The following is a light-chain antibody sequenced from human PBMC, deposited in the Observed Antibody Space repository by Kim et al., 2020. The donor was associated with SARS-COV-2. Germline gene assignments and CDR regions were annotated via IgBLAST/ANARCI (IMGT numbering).Light chain of an antibody. CDR1: EDITKD. Sequence: LSACVGDRVTITCQGGEDITKDLDWDEQRPGKAPRILVYDTSDLETGVPSRFSGSGSRTDFTLTISSLQPEDIATYFCQQYDVHVTFGGGTKLEI. J-gene: IGKJ4*01. CDR2: DTS. CDR3: QQYDVHVT. V-gene: IGKV1-33*01.